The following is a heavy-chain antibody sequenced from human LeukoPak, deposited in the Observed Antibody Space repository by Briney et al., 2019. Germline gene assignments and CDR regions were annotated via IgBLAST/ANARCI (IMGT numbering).Heavy chain of an antibody. V-gene: IGHV5-51*01. CDR3: ARHTATVPSPFDY. Sequence: GESLKISCKGSGYSFTSYWIGWVRPMPGKGLEWMGIIYPGDSDTRYSPSFQGQVTISADKSISTAYLQWSSLKASDTAMYYCARHTATVPSPFDYWGQGTLVTVSS. CDR1: GYSFTSYW. D-gene: IGHD4-17*01. CDR2: IYPGDSDT. J-gene: IGHJ4*02.